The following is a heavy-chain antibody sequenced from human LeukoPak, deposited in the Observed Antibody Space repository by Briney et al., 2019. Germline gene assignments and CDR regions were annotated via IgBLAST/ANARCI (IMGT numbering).Heavy chain of an antibody. D-gene: IGHD3-9*01. CDR3: ARAGRDHYNILTGYRSAYWFDY. Sequence: PGGSLRLSCAASGSTFSSYSMNWVRQAPGKGLEWVSSISSSGSYIYYADSVKGRFTIPRDNAKNSLYLQMNSLRAEDTAVYYCARAGRDHYNILTGYRSAYWFDYWGQGTLVTVSS. CDR1: GSTFSSYS. J-gene: IGHJ4*02. CDR2: ISSSGSYI. V-gene: IGHV3-21*01.